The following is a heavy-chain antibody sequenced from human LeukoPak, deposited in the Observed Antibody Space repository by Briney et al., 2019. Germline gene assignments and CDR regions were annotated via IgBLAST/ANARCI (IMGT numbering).Heavy chain of an antibody. CDR1: GFTVSSNY. J-gene: IGHJ5*02. Sequence: QSGGSLRLSCAASGFTVSSNYMSWVRQAPGKGLEWVSVIYSGGSTYYADSVKGRFTISRDNSKNTLYLQMNSLRAEDTAVYYCARTPYSSSWYENWFDPWGQGTLVTVSS. V-gene: IGHV3-66*01. D-gene: IGHD6-13*01. CDR2: IYSGGST. CDR3: ARTPYSSSWYENWFDP.